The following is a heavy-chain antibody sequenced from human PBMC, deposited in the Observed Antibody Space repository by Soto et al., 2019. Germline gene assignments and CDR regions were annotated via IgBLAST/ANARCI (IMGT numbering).Heavy chain of an antibody. Sequence: EVQLLESGGGLVQPGGSLRLSCAGSGFTFSAYAMGWVRQAPGEGLEWVSGLSGSGDSTYYADSVKGRFTSSRDTSKNTLYRQMNSLRAEDMDVYYCGIDRAVTTTNQFDYWGQGTLVTVSA. CDR3: GIDRAVTTTNQFDY. CDR2: LSGSGDST. D-gene: IGHD4-4*01. V-gene: IGHV3-23*01. J-gene: IGHJ4*02. CDR1: GFTFSAYA.